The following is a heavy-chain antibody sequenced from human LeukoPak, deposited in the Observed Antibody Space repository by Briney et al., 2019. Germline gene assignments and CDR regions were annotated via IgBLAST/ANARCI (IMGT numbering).Heavy chain of an antibody. V-gene: IGHV5-51*01. Sequence: GESLKISCKGSGYSFTSYWIGWVRQMPGKGLEWMGIIYPGDSDTRYSPSFQGQVTISADKSISTAYLQWSSLKASDTAMYYCARPHYDSSGYYYEGPFDYWGQGTLVTVSS. CDR3: ARPHYDSSGYYYEGPFDY. CDR1: GYSFTSYW. CDR2: IYPGDSDT. D-gene: IGHD3-22*01. J-gene: IGHJ4*02.